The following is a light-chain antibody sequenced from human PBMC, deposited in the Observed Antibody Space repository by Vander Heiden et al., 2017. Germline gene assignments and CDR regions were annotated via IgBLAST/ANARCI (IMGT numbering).Light chain of an antibody. CDR1: QSVSSSY. CDR2: GAS. CDR3: HQYGSSPFT. J-gene: IGKJ3*01. Sequence: DIVLTQSPGNLSLSPGERATIACRASQSVSSSYLAWYQQKPGQTPRLLIYGASSRATGIPDRFSGSGSGADFTLTISSLEPEDFAVYYCHQYGSSPFTFGPGTTVDIK. V-gene: IGKV3-20*01.